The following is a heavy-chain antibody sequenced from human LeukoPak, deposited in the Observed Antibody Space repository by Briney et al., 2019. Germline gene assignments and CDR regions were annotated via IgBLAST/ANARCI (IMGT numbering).Heavy chain of an antibody. D-gene: IGHD2-15*01. CDR1: GYTFTNYG. CDR3: ARVVVAANGGDWFDP. CDR2: ISAYNGNT. V-gene: IGHV1-18*01. Sequence: ASVKVSCKASGYTFTNYGITWVRQAPGQGLEWMGWISAYNGNTNYAQNLQGRVTMTTDTSTSTAYMELRSLRSDDTAVYYCARVVVAANGGDWFDPWGQGTLVTVSS. J-gene: IGHJ5*02.